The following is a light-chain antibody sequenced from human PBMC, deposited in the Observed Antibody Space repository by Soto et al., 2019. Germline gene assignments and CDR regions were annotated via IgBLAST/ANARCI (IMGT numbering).Light chain of an antibody. Sequence: EIVLTQSPATLSLSPGERATLSCRASQSVRSYLAWYQQKPGQAPRLLIYDASNRATGIPARFSGSGSGTDFTLTISSLEPEDFAVYYSQQRSDWPLYTFGQGTQLESK. J-gene: IGKJ2*01. CDR3: QQRSDWPLYT. V-gene: IGKV3-11*01. CDR1: QSVRSY. CDR2: DAS.